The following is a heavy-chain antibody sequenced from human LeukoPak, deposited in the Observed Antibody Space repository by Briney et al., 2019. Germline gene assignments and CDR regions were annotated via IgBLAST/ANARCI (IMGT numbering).Heavy chain of an antibody. CDR1: GYTFTIYG. Sequence: SVTVSFTASGYTFTIYGISWVRQAPGQGLEWMGGIIPIFGTANYAQKFQGRVTITADESTSTAYMELSSLRSEDTAVYYCARDGAWARYCSSTSCSDYNWFDPWGQGTLVTVFS. J-gene: IGHJ5*02. CDR3: ARDGAWARYCSSTSCSDYNWFDP. V-gene: IGHV1-69*13. D-gene: IGHD2-2*01. CDR2: IIPIFGTA.